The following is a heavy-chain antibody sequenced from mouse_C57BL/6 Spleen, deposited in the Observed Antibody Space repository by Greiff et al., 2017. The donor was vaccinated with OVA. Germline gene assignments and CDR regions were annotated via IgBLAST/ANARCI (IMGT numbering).Heavy chain of an antibody. CDR1: GYTFTSHW. J-gene: IGHJ4*01. Sequence: QVQLKQPGAELVKPGASVKLSCKASGYTFTSHWMHWVKQRPGQGLEWIGMIHPNSGSTNYNEKFKSKATLTVDKSSSTAYMQLSSLTSEDSAVYYCAQTGSSYVGYYAMDYWGQGTSVTVSS. V-gene: IGHV1-64*01. D-gene: IGHD1-1*01. CDR3: AQTGSSYVGYYAMDY. CDR2: IHPNSGST.